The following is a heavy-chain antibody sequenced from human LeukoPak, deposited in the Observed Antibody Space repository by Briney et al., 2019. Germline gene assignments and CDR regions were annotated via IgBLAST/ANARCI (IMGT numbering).Heavy chain of an antibody. CDR2: ISWNSGSI. CDR3: AKDIHPMIVVVITGGYYYGMDV. J-gene: IGHJ6*02. V-gene: IGHV3-9*01. D-gene: IGHD3-22*01. CDR1: GFTFDDYA. Sequence: GRSLRLSCAASGFTFDDYAMHWVRQAPGKGLEWVSGISWNSGSIGYADSMKGRFTISRDNAKNSLYLQMNSLRAEDTALYYCAKDIHPMIVVVITGGYYYGMDVWGQGTTVTVSS.